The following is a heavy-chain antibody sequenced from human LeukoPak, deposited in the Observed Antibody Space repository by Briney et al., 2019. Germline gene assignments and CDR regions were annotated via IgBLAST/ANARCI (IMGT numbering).Heavy chain of an antibody. V-gene: IGHV3-23*01. Sequence: GGSLRLSCAASGFAFSSYAMSWVRQAPGKGLEWVSAISGSGGSTYYADSVKGRFTISRDNSKNTLYLQMNSLRAEDTAVYYCAKASDFWSGPYDYWGQGTLVTVSS. J-gene: IGHJ4*02. CDR3: AKASDFWSGPYDY. D-gene: IGHD3-3*01. CDR2: ISGSGGST. CDR1: GFAFSSYA.